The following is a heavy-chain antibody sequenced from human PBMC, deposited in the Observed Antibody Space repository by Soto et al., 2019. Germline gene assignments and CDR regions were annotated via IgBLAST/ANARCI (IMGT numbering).Heavy chain of an antibody. V-gene: IGHV3-23*01. Sequence: EVQLLESGGGLVQPGGSLRLSCAASGFMFGSYAMSWFRQAPGKGLEWVSGISGSGTDTYYADAVKGRVTISRDNAKNTLYQQMNGLRAEDTAIYYCAKDLLSSYYYGVDAWGQGTTVTVSS. CDR3: AKDLLSSYYYGVDA. CDR2: ISGSGTDT. CDR1: GFMFGSYA. J-gene: IGHJ6*02. D-gene: IGHD3-10*01.